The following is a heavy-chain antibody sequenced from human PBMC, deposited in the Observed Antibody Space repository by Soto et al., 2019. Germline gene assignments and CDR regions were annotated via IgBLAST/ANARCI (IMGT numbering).Heavy chain of an antibody. Sequence: EVQLVESGGALVQPGGSLTLSCAASGFTVSISYMTWVRQVPGKGLEWVSIVYSDGKAYYADSVKGRFTVSRDTSKNTLLRQMSSLRAEDTAVYYCAKRKYCPSTTYFAYWGQGTLVTVSS. CDR2: VYSDGKA. J-gene: IGHJ4*02. V-gene: IGHV3-66*01. D-gene: IGHD2-2*01. CDR3: AKRKYCPSTTYFAY. CDR1: GFTVSISY.